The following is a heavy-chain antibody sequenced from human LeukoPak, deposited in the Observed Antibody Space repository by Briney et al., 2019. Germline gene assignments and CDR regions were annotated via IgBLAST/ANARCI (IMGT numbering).Heavy chain of an antibody. V-gene: IGHV4-34*01. CDR2: INHSGST. CDR1: GGSFSGYY. Sequence: PSETLSLTCAVYGGSFSGYYWSWIRQPPGKGLEWIGEINHSGSTNYNPSLKSRVTISVDTSKNQFSLKLSSVTAADTAVYYCARRSYYDFWSGYSDGFGYWGQGTLVTVSS. D-gene: IGHD3-3*01. J-gene: IGHJ4*02. CDR3: ARRSYYDFWSGYSDGFGY.